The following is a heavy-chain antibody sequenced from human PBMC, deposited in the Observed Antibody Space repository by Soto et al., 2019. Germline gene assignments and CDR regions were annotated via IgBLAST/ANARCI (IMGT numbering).Heavy chain of an antibody. CDR1: GFTFSGSA. J-gene: IGHJ6*02. D-gene: IGHD3-22*01. CDR2: IRSKANSYAT. V-gene: IGHV3-73*02. CDR3: TSSALIDYYYYSGMDV. Sequence: EVQLVESGGGLVQPGGSVKLSCAASGFTFSGSAMHWVRQASGKGLEWVGRIRSKANSYATAYAASVKGRFTISRDDSKNTAYLQMNSLKTEDTAVYYCTSSALIDYYYYSGMDVWGQGTTVTVSS.